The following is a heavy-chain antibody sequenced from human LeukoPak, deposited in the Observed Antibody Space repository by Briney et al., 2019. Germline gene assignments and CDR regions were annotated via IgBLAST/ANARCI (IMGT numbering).Heavy chain of an antibody. Sequence: GRPLSISSATSGFTFSSNAMSWVRQPPGKGLEWVSAIRGSGGSTYYAASVKGRFTISRDNSKNALSLQMHSLRAEDTAVYYCAKTGDGYNPDYWRQGTMVTVSS. CDR3: AKTGDGYNPDY. V-gene: IGHV3-23*01. D-gene: IGHD5-24*01. CDR2: IRGSGGST. J-gene: IGHJ4*02. CDR1: GFTFSSNA.